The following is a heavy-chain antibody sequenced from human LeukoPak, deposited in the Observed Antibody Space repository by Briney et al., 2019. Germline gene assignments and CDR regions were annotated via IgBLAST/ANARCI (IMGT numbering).Heavy chain of an antibody. Sequence: SETLSLTCTVSGGSISSSSYYWGWLRQPPGKGLEWIGSIYYSGSTYYNPSLKSRVTISVDTSKNQFSLKLSSVTAADTAVYYCARFRFLEWLTPFDYWGQGTLVTVSS. J-gene: IGHJ4*02. V-gene: IGHV4-39*01. CDR2: IYYSGST. CDR1: GGSISSSSYY. CDR3: ARFRFLEWLTPFDY. D-gene: IGHD3-3*01.